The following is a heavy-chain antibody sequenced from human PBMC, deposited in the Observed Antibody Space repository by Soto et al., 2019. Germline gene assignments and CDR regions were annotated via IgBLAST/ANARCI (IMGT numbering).Heavy chain of an antibody. V-gene: IGHV4-4*07. CDR3: ATYSNHWFPTEGMDV. CDR1: VDSITTYY. J-gene: IGHJ6*02. D-gene: IGHD6-13*01. Sequence: PSETLSLTGTVSVDSITTYYWSWIGQPAGKGLDWIGRIDASGNTNYNPSLNSRVTMSIDTSKKQFSLKLTSVTAADTAMYYCATYSNHWFPTEGMDVWGQGTTVTVSS. CDR2: IDASGNT.